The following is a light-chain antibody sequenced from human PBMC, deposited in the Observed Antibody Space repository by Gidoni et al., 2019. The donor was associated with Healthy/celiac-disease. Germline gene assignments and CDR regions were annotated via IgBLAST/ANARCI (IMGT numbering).Light chain of an antibody. Sequence: SYELTQPPSVSVSPGQTARITCSGDALPKQYAYWYPQKPGQAPVLVIYTDSERSSGIPERFSGSSSGTTVTLTISGVQAEDEADYYCQSADSSGTYVVFGGGTKLTVL. V-gene: IGLV3-25*03. J-gene: IGLJ2*01. CDR3: QSADSSGTYVV. CDR2: TDS. CDR1: ALPKQY.